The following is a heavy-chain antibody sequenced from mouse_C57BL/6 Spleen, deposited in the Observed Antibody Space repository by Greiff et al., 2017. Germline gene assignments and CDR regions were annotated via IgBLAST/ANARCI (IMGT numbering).Heavy chain of an antibody. J-gene: IGHJ3*01. CDR1: GYTFTSYW. D-gene: IGHD1-1*01. CDR2: IDPNSGGT. CDR3: ARDYYGSSYGFAY. Sequence: QVQLQQPGAELVKPGASVKLSCKASGYTFTSYWMHWVKQRPGRGLGWIGRIDPNSGGTKYNEKFKSKATLTVDKPSSTAYMHLSSLTSEDSAVYYCARDYYGSSYGFAYWGQGTLVTVSA. V-gene: IGHV1-72*01.